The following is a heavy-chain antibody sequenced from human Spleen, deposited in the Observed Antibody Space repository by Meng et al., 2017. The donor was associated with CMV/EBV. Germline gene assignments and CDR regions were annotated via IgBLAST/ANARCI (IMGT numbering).Heavy chain of an antibody. CDR2: ISGYNGNT. V-gene: IGHV1-18*01. CDR3: ARLDYGDSIGGFDF. D-gene: IGHD4-17*01. J-gene: IGHJ4*02. CDR1: GGTFSSYA. Sequence: ASVKVSCKSSGGTFSSYAISWVRQAPGQGLEWMGWISGYNGNTKYAQKVQGRVTMTTDTYTSTAYMELRSLRSDDTAVYYCARLDYGDSIGGFDFWGQGTLVTVSS.